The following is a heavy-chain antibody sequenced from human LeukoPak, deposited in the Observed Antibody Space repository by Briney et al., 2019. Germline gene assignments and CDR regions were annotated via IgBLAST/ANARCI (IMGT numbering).Heavy chain of an antibody. J-gene: IGHJ4*02. D-gene: IGHD3-10*01. Sequence: ASVKVSCKASGGTFSSYAISWVRQAPGQGLEWKGGIIPIFGTANYAQKFQGRVTITTDESTSTAYMELSSLRSEDTAVYYCARGVYGRSLLYMPPDDYWGQGTLVTVSS. CDR1: GGTFSSYA. CDR3: ARGVYGRSLLYMPPDDY. CDR2: IIPIFGTA. V-gene: IGHV1-69*05.